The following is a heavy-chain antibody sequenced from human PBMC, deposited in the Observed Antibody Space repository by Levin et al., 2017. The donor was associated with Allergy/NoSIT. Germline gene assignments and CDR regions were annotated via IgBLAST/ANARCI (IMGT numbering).Heavy chain of an antibody. D-gene: IGHD3-3*01. J-gene: IGHJ5*02. V-gene: IGHV4-59*01. CDR1: GGSISSYY. CDR3: ARAVKGTIFGEERGWFDP. Sequence: SETLSLTCTVSGGSISSYYWSWIRQPPGKGLEWIGYIYYSGSTNYNPSLKSRVTISVDTSKNQFSLKLSSVTAADTAVYYCARAVKGTIFGEERGWFDPWGQGTLVTVSS. CDR2: IYYSGST.